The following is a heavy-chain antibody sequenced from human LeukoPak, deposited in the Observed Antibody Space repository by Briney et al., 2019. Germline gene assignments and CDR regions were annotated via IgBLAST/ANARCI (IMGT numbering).Heavy chain of an antibody. D-gene: IGHD3-10*01. J-gene: IGHJ4*02. CDR1: GGSISSGDYY. V-gene: IGHV4-31*03. CDR3: ARVYSSGSYTVDY. CDR2: IYYSGST. Sequence: PSQTLSLTCTVSGGSISSGDYYWSWIRQHPGKGLEWIGYIYYSGSTYYNPSLKSRVTISVDTSKNQFSLKLSSVTAADTAVYYCARVYSSGSYTVDYWGQGTLVTVSS.